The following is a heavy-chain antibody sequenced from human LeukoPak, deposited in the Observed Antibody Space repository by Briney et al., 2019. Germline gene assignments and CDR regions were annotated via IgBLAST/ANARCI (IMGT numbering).Heavy chain of an antibody. CDR3: AKGGYSYGHEDYFDY. CDR2: ISWDGGST. CDR1: GFTFDDYA. Sequence: PGGSLRLSCAASGFTFDDYAMHWVRQAPGKGLEWVSLISWDGGSTYYADPVKGRFTISRDNSKNSLYLQMNSLRAEDTALYYCAKGGYSYGHEDYFDYWGQGTLVTVSS. J-gene: IGHJ4*02. V-gene: IGHV3-43D*04. D-gene: IGHD5-18*01.